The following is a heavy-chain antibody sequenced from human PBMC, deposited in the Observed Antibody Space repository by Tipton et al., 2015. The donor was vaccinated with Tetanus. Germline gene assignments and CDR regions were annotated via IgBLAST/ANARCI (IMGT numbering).Heavy chain of an antibody. CDR2: ISYDGSNK. D-gene: IGHD6-13*01. Sequence: SGFTFSSYGMHWVRQAPGKGLEWVAVISYDGSNKYYADSVKGRFTISRDNSKNTLYLQMNSLRAVDTAVYYCAKAETRRPGYSGSWYLHWGQGTLVTVSS. J-gene: IGHJ1*01. V-gene: IGHV3-30*18. CDR3: AKAETRRPGYSGSWYLH. CDR1: GFTFSSYG.